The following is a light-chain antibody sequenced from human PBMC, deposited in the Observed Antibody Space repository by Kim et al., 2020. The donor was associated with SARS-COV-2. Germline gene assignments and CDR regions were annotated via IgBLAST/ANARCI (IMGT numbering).Light chain of an antibody. CDR2: QDS. CDR3: QAWDSSSV. Sequence: SYELTQPPSVSVSPGQTASITCSGDKLGDKYACWYQQKPGQSPVLVIYQDSKRPSGIPERFSGSNSGNTATLTISGTQAMDEADYYCQAWDSSSVFVGR. J-gene: IGLJ2*01. CDR1: KLGDKY. V-gene: IGLV3-1*01.